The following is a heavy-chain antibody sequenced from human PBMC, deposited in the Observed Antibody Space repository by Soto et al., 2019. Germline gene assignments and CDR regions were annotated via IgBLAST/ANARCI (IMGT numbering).Heavy chain of an antibody. CDR3: ARDQTGITTAGGGRIDH. V-gene: IGHV3-30-3*01. Sequence: QVQLVESGGGVVQPGRSLRLSCAASGFTFSTHAMHWVRQAPGKGLECVAIVSFDGSNKYYADSVKGRFTISRDNSKNTLYLQMSGLTPEDKAVDYCARDQTGITTAGGGRIDHWGQGTLVTVSS. J-gene: IGHJ4*02. CDR1: GFTFSTHA. CDR2: VSFDGSNK. D-gene: IGHD6-13*01.